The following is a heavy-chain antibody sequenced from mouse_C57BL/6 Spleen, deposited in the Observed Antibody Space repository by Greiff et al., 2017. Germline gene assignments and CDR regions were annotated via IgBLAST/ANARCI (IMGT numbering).Heavy chain of an antibody. J-gene: IGHJ3*01. Sequence: QVQLQQPGAELVRPGSSVKLSCKASGYTFTSYWMHWVKQRPIQGLEWIGNIDPSDSETHYNQKFKDKATLTVDKSSSTAYMQLSSLTSEDSAVYYCARSEDGYQFGYWGQGTLVTVSA. CDR2: IDPSDSET. CDR3: ARSEDGYQFGY. CDR1: GYTFTSYW. V-gene: IGHV1-52*01. D-gene: IGHD2-3*01.